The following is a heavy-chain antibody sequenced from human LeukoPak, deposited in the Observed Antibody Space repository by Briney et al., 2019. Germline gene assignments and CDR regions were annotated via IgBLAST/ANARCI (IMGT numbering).Heavy chain of an antibody. CDR3: ARGPRSGSVYDY. J-gene: IGHJ4*02. CDR2: IIPILGIA. V-gene: IGHV1-69*04. D-gene: IGHD1-26*01. CDR1: GGTFSSYA. Sequence: ASVKVSCKASGGTFSSYAISWVRQAPGQGLEWMGRIIPILGIANYAQKLQGRVTITADKSTSTAYMELSSLRSEDTAVYYCARGPRSGSVYDYWGQGTLVTVSS.